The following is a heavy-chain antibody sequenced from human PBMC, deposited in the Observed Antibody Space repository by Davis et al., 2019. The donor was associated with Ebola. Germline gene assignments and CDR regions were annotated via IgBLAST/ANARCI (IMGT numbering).Heavy chain of an antibody. J-gene: IGHJ4*02. CDR3: AREGQIH. CDR1: GFTFNSYA. Sequence: PGGSLRLSCADSGFTFNSYAFHWVRQAPGKGLMWVSQIASDGITVAYADSVRGRFTISRENTKNSLYLQMNGLRAEDTALYYCAREGQIHWGQGTLVTVSS. CDR2: IASDGITV. V-gene: IGHV3-74*03.